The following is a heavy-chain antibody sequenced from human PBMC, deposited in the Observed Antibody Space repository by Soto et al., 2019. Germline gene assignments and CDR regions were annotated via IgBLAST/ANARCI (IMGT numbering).Heavy chain of an antibody. CDR1: GGTFSSYA. CDR3: AREFHHGSGSYYPYDSSGYRAPFDY. J-gene: IGHJ4*02. D-gene: IGHD3-10*01. Sequence: SVKVSCKASGGTFSSYAFSCLRQAPGQGLVGMGGIIPIYGTANYAQKYHGRVKITADESTSTAYMELSSLRSEDTAVYYCAREFHHGSGSYYPYDSSGYRAPFDYWGQGTLVTVSS. CDR2: IIPIYGTA. V-gene: IGHV1-69*13.